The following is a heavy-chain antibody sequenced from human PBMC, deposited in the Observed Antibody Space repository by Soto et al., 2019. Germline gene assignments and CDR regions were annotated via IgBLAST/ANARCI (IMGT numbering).Heavy chain of an antibody. CDR3: ARSYSSGWEFDY. Sequence: GGSLRLSCGASGFTFSNYYMSWIRQAPGKGLEWVSYISSTGRTIYYADSVKGRFTVPRDNAQNSLSLKLNSLRVEDTAVYYCARSYSSGWEFDYWGQGTQVTVSS. CDR2: ISSTGRTI. D-gene: IGHD6-19*01. CDR1: GFTFSNYY. J-gene: IGHJ4*02. V-gene: IGHV3-11*01.